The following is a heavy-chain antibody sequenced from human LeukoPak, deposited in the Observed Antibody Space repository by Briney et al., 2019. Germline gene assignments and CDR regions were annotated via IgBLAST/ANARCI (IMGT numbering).Heavy chain of an antibody. CDR1: GYDFASFW. CDR2: INPADSDT. CDR3: AKAAVPFNPYTCFEP. Sequence: GESLKISCKGFGYDFASFWVAWVRQMPGKGLEWMGIINPADSDTRHGRSFQGHITMSADKSINTVFLQWRSLTASDTAMYYCAKAAVPFNPYTCFEPWGQGTLVTVSS. J-gene: IGHJ5*02. V-gene: IGHV5-51*06. D-gene: IGHD6-25*01.